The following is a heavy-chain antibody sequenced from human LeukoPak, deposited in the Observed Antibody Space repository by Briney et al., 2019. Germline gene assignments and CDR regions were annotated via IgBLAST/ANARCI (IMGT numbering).Heavy chain of an antibody. D-gene: IGHD6-19*01. CDR1: GYTFTGYY. J-gene: IGHJ4*02. CDR3: ARGRMVIAVAGTLDY. Sequence: GASVKVSCKASGYTFTGYYMHWVRQAPGQGLEWMGWINPNSGGTNYAQKFQGRVTMTGDTSISTAYMELSRLRSDDTAVYYCARGRMVIAVAGTLDYWGQGTLVTVSS. CDR2: INPNSGGT. V-gene: IGHV1-2*02.